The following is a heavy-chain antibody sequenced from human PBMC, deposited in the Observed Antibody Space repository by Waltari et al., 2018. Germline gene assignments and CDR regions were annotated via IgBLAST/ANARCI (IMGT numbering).Heavy chain of an antibody. D-gene: IGHD3-10*01. CDR3: VRDWKKGTYGDH. CDR2: INGYGDNT. V-gene: IGHV3-23*01. CDR1: GFTFRRFA. Sequence: EVEVLESGGGLVQPGGSLGLTCPAAGFTFRRFAMTWVRQAPGKGLGWVSGINGYGDNTYYADSVRGRFTISRDNSKNTLNLEMNSLRAEDTAVYYCVRDWKKGTYGDHWGQGALVTVST. J-gene: IGHJ4*02.